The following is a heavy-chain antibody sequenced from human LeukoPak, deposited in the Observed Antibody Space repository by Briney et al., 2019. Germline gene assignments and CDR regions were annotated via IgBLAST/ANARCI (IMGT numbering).Heavy chain of an antibody. CDR1: GFTVSTTY. D-gene: IGHD1-26*01. V-gene: IGHV3-66*01. CDR2: IYSGGST. CDR3: ARDIEWELSFDY. J-gene: IGHJ4*02. Sequence: PGGSLRLSCAASGFTVSTTYMNWVRQAPGKELEWVSVIYSGGSTYYADSLKGRFTISRDNSKNTLYLQMNSLRAEDTAVYYCARDIEWELSFDYWGQGTLVTVSS.